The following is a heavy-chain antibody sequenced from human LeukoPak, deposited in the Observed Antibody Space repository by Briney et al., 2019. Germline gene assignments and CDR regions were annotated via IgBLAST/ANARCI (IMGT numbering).Heavy chain of an antibody. CDR2: IIPIFGTT. D-gene: IGHD3-3*01. J-gene: IGHJ4*02. V-gene: IGHV1-69*13. CDR3: ARVGFLEWQSTPFDY. Sequence: GASVKVSCKASGASFRSYGFSWVRQAPGQGLEWMGGIIPIFGTTNYAQKFQGRVTITADASTSTAYMELSSLRSEDTAVYFCARVGFLEWQSTPFDYWGQGTLVTVSS. CDR1: GASFRSYG.